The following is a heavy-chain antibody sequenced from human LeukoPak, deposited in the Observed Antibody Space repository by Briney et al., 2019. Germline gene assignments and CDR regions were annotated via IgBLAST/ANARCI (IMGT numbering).Heavy chain of an antibody. CDR1: GFTFSSYS. Sequence: GGSLRLSCAASGFTFSSYSMNWVRQAPGKGLEWVSSISSSSSYIYYADSVKGRFTISRDNAKNSLYLQMNSLRAEDTAVYYCVGRWAAVADTWDFDYWGQGTLVTVSS. CDR2: ISSSSSYI. V-gene: IGHV3-21*01. CDR3: VGRWAAVADTWDFDY. J-gene: IGHJ4*02. D-gene: IGHD6-19*01.